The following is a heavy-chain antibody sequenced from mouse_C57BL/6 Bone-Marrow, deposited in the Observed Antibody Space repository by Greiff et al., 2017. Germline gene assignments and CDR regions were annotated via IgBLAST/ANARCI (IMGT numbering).Heavy chain of an antibody. CDR1: GYAFTNYL. Sequence: VMLVESGAELVRPGTSVKVSCKASGYAFTNYLIEWVKQRPGQGLEWIGVINPGSGGANYNEKFKGKATLTADKSSSTAYMQLSSLTSEDSAVYFCARLGPYPYYFDYWGQGTTLTVSS. V-gene: IGHV1-54*01. D-gene: IGHD2-10*01. CDR2: INPGSGGA. CDR3: ARLGPYPYYFDY. J-gene: IGHJ2*01.